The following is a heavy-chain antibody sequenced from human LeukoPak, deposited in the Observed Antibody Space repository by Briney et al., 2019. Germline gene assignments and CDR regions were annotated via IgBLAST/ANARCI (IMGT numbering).Heavy chain of an antibody. CDR1: GYSISSGYY. CDR2: INHRGST. Sequence: ASETLSLTCTVSGYSISSGYYWSWIRQSPGKGLEWIGEINHRGSTNYNPSLKRRVTISLDTSKNQFSLKLSSVTAADTAVYYCAKSLYGSGSYYNWFDPWGQGTLVTVSS. CDR3: AKSLYGSGSYYNWFDP. V-gene: IGHV4-38-2*02. J-gene: IGHJ5*02. D-gene: IGHD3-10*01.